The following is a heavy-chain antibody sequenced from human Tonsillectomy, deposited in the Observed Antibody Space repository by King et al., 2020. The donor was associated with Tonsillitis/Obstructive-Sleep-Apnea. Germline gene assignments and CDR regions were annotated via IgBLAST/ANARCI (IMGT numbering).Heavy chain of an antibody. CDR2: IYYSGST. V-gene: IGHV4-31*03. CDR1: GGSISSGGYY. D-gene: IGHD3-10*01. J-gene: IGHJ3*02. CDR3: ARDFTSGFGDLLSDAFDI. Sequence: LQLQESGPGLVKPSQTLSLTCTVSGGSISSGGYYWSWIRQHPGKGLEWIGYIYYSGSTYYNPSLKSRVTISVDTSKNQFSLKLSSVTAADTAVYYCARDFTSGFGDLLSDAFDIWGQGTMVTVSS.